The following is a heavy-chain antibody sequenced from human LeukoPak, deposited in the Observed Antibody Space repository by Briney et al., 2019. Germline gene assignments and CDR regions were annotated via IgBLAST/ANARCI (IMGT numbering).Heavy chain of an antibody. CDR1: CTIFGYYT. CDR3: ASSMIVVVIYAFDI. Sequence: RGTSMRLSWASSCTIFGYYTMRWRQAAGDRRQGWVAVISYDGGNKYYADSVKGRFTISRDNSKNTLYLQMNSLRAEDTAVYYCASSMIVVVIYAFDIWGQGTMVTVSS. V-gene: IGHV3-30-3*01. J-gene: IGHJ3*02. D-gene: IGHD3-22*01. CDR2: ISYDGGNK.